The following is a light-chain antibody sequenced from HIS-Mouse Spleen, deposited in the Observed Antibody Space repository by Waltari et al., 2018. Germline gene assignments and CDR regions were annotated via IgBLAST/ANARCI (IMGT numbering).Light chain of an antibody. CDR2: EDS. J-gene: IGLJ2*01. Sequence: SYELTQPPSVSVSPGQTARITCSGDALPKKYASWYQQKSGQAPVLVIYEDSKRPSGIPEGCSGSSSGTMATLTISGAQVEDEADYYCYSTDSSGNHRVFGGGTKLTVL. V-gene: IGLV3-10*01. CDR1: ALPKKY. CDR3: YSTDSSGNHRV.